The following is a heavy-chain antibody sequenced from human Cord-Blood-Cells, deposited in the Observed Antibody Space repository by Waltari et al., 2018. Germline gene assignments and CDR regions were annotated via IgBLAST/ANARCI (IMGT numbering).Heavy chain of an antibody. CDR1: GFTFSNAW. CDR2: IKSKAEGGTQ. Sequence: EVQLVESGGGLVKPGGSLRLSCAASGFTFSNAWMGWARQAPGRGRGWVGRIKSKAEGGTQDYATPVKGRFTISRDDSKNTMYLQMNSLKTEDTAVYYGTTGSWGQGTLVTVSS. CDR3: TTGS. V-gene: IGHV3-15*01. J-gene: IGHJ4*02.